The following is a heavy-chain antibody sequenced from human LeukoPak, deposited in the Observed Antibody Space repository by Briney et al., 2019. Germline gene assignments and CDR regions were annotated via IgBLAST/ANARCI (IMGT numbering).Heavy chain of an antibody. CDR1: GGSFSTYY. Sequence: PSGTLSLTCAVYGGSFSTYYWSWIRQPPGKGLEWIGEINHGGFTNYNPSLKSRVTISVDTSKNQFSLRLSSLTAADTAVYFCARGGGYSYYDYWGQGTLVTVSS. CDR2: INHGGFT. J-gene: IGHJ4*02. D-gene: IGHD5-18*01. CDR3: ARGGGYSYYDY. V-gene: IGHV4-34*01.